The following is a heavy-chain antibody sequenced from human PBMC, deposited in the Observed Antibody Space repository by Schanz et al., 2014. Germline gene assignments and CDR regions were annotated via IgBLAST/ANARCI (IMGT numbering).Heavy chain of an antibody. CDR3: AKGRFGELSAFDI. CDR1: GFSFGTYA. D-gene: IGHD3-10*01. J-gene: IGHJ3*02. V-gene: IGHV3-23*01. Sequence: EVHLLESGGGLVQPGGSLRLSCAASGFSFGTYAMSWVRQAPGKGLLWVSAISGSGGSTYYADSVKGRFTISRDNSKNTLYLQMNSLRAEDTAVYYCAKGRFGELSAFDIWGQGTMVTGSS. CDR2: ISGSGGST.